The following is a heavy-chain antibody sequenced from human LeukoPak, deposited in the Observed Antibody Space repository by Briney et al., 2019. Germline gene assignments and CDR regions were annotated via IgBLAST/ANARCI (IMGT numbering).Heavy chain of an antibody. V-gene: IGHV1-46*01. Sequence: ASVKVSCKASGYTFTGYYMHWVRQAPGQGLEWMGIINPSGGSTSYAQKFQGRVTMTRDMSTSTVYMELSSLRSEDTAVYHCARDGESVGGYYYFDYWGQGTLVTVSS. D-gene: IGHD4-23*01. CDR1: GYTFTGYY. J-gene: IGHJ4*02. CDR3: ARDGESVGGYYYFDY. CDR2: INPSGGST.